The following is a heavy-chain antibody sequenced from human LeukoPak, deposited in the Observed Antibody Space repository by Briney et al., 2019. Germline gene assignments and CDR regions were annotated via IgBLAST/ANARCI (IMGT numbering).Heavy chain of an antibody. J-gene: IGHJ4*02. D-gene: IGHD5-18*01. V-gene: IGHV1-3*03. CDR2: INAGNGNT. CDR3: ARSSYGYVAFGY. Sequence: ASVKVFCKASGYTFTSYAMQWVRQAPGQRLEWMGWINAGNGNTKYSQEFQGRVTITRDTSASTAYMELSSLRSEDMAVYYCARSSYGYVAFGYWGQGTLVTVSS. CDR1: GYTFTSYA.